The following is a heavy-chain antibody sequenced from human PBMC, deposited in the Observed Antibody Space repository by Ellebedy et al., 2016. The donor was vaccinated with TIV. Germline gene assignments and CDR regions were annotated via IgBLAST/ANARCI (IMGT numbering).Heavy chain of an antibody. CDR2: ISGYGTNT. CDR3: ASGDGGDWDS. V-gene: IGHV3-43*02. Sequence: GESLKISCAASGFTFDGYAMHWVRQAPGKGLEWVSLISGYGTNTFYADSVKGRFTISRDNSKNSMYLQMNSLRTEDTAVYYCASGDGGDWDSWGQGTLVIVSS. J-gene: IGHJ4*02. D-gene: IGHD2-21*02. CDR1: GFTFDGYA.